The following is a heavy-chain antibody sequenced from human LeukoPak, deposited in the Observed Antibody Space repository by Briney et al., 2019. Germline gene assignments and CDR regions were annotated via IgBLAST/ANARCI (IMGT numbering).Heavy chain of an antibody. CDR2: IYHSGST. CDR3: ARSYYMLRGLLNY. D-gene: IGHD3-10*01. V-gene: IGHV4-59*04. CDR1: GGSISSYY. Sequence: SETLSLTCTVSGGSISSYYWSWIRQPPGKGLEWIGSIYHSGSTYYNPSLKSRVTISVDTSKNQFSLKLSSVTAADTAVYYCARSYYMLRGLLNYWGQGALVTVSS. J-gene: IGHJ4*02.